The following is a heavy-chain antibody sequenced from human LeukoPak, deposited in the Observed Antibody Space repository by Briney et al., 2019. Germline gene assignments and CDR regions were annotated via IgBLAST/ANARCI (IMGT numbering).Heavy chain of an antibody. CDR2: INPNSGGK. CDR3: ARGAGFGGYSRYYMDV. Sequence: ASVQVSCKACGYTFTAYYIHWVRQAPAKGVDWMGWINPNSGGKNYGQKFQARVTMTGDTSISTAYMELNSLRSDDTAVYYCARGAGFGGYSRYYMDVWGKGTTVTVSS. CDR1: GYTFTAYY. J-gene: IGHJ6*03. D-gene: IGHD3-16*01. V-gene: IGHV1-2*02.